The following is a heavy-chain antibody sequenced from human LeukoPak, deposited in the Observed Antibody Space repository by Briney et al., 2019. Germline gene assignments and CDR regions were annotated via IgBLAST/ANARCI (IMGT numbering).Heavy chain of an antibody. J-gene: IGHJ5*02. Sequence: SENLSLTCTVSGGSISSSSYYWGWIRQPPGKGLEWIGSIYYSGSTYYNPSLKSRVTISVDTSKNQFSLKLSSVTAADTAVYYCARLLPRYIVVVPAANHNWFDPWGQGTLLTVSS. D-gene: IGHD2-2*01. V-gene: IGHV4-39*07. CDR3: ARLLPRYIVVVPAANHNWFDP. CDR1: GGSISSSSYY. CDR2: IYYSGST.